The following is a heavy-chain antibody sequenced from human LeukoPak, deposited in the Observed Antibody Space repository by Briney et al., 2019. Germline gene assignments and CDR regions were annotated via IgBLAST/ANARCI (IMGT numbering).Heavy chain of an antibody. Sequence: SQTLFLTCTVSGGSISSGGYYWSWIRQHPGKGLEWIGYIYYSGSTYYNPSLKSRVTISVDTSKNQFSLKLSSVTAADTAVYYCARLVAGDNWFDPWGQGTLVTVSS. CDR3: ARLVAGDNWFDP. CDR2: IYYSGST. V-gene: IGHV4-31*03. CDR1: GGSISSGGYY. J-gene: IGHJ5*02. D-gene: IGHD6-13*01.